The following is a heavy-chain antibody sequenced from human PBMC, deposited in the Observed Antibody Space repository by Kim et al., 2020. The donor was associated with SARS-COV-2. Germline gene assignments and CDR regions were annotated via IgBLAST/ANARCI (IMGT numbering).Heavy chain of an antibody. CDR2: ISGSGGST. D-gene: IGHD4-17*01. CDR1: GFTFSSYA. J-gene: IGHJ3*02. CDR3: AKEVDYGDYVSHAFDI. V-gene: IGHV3-23*01. Sequence: GGSLRLSCAASGFTFSSYAMSWVRQAPGKGLEWVSAISGSGGSTYYADSVKGRFTISRDNSKNTLYLQMNSLRAEDTAVYYCAKEVDYGDYVSHAFDIWGQGTMVTVSS.